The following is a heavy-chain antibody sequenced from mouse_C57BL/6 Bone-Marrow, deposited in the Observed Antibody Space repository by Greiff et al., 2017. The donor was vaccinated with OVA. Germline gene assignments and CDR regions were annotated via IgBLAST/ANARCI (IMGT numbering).Heavy chain of an antibody. CDR3: ARRDYGSSPFAY. D-gene: IGHD1-1*01. CDR2: ISSGSSTI. J-gene: IGHJ3*01. CDR1: GFTFSDYG. Sequence: EVQVVESGGGLVKPGGSLKLSCAASGFTFSDYGMHWVRQAPEKGLEWVAYISSGSSTIYYADTVKGRFTISRDNAKNTLFLQMTSLRSEDTAMYYCARRDYGSSPFAYWGQGTLVTVSA. V-gene: IGHV5-17*01.